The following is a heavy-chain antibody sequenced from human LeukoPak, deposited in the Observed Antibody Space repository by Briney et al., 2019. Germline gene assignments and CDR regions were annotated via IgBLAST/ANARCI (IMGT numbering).Heavy chain of an antibody. V-gene: IGHV4-39*07. J-gene: IGHJ5*02. Sequence: SETLSLTCTVSGGSIRSYYWGWIRQPPGKGLEWIGSIYYSGSTYYNPSLKSRVTISVDTSKNQFSLKLSSVTVADTAVYYCARAPIDGYSYGLYAVNWFDPWGQGTLVTVSS. CDR2: IYYSGST. CDR1: GGSIRSYY. CDR3: ARAPIDGYSYGLYAVNWFDP. D-gene: IGHD5-18*01.